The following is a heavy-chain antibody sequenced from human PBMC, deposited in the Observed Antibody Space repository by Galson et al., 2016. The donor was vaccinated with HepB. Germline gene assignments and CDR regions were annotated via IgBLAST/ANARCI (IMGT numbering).Heavy chain of an antibody. CDR2: IYNDGTT. CDR1: GFTFSNAW. CDR3: ARDIWIERYSSSWSLVY. D-gene: IGHD6-13*01. J-gene: IGHJ4*02. V-gene: IGHV3-66*01. Sequence: SLRLSCAASGFTFSNAWMTWVRQAPGKGLEWVSVIYNDGTTYYSDSVTGRFTISRDDSKNTVDLQMNSLRAEDTAVYYCARDIWIERYSSSWSLVYWGQGALVTVSS.